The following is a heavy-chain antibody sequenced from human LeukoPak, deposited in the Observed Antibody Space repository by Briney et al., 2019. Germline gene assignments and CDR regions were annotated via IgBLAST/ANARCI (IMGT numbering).Heavy chain of an antibody. Sequence: ASVKVSCKTAGHSFTIYEINWVRQATGQGLEWMGWVNPNSGDTDYAQKFQGRLTMTRNTSISTAYMELSGLRLEDTAVYYCSRGPRFDPWGQGTQVTVSS. CDR2: VNPNSGDT. CDR1: GHSFTIYE. J-gene: IGHJ5*02. CDR3: SRGPRFDP. V-gene: IGHV1-8*01.